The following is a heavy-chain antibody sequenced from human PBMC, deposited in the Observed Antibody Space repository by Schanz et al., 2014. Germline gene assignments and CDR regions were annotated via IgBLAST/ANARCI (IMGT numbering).Heavy chain of an antibody. Sequence: QVQLVQSGAEVKKPGASVKVSCKASGYTFTRYYIHWVRQAPGQGLEWMGRIIPSLGLANYAQKFQGRVTITADRSTSTAYMELSSLRSEDTAVYYCARGYGDSPTDFWGQGTLVTVSS. D-gene: IGHD4-17*01. CDR3: ARGYGDSPTDF. V-gene: IGHV1-69*04. J-gene: IGHJ4*02. CDR2: IIPSLGLA. CDR1: GYTFTRYY.